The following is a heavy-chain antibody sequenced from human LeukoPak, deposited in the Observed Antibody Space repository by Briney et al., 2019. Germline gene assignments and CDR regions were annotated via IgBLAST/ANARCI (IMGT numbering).Heavy chain of an antibody. CDR1: GYTFTDYY. V-gene: IGHV1-46*01. D-gene: IGHD4-11*01. J-gene: IGHJ3*02. CDR3: ARTLKYSNYGNAFDI. Sequence: ASVKVSCKASGYTFTDYYIHWVRQAPGQGLEWMGIISPSGGSSSYAQKFQGRVTMTRDKSTSTVYMELSRLRSDDTAVYYCARTLKYSNYGNAFDIWGQGTMVTVST. CDR2: ISPSGGSS.